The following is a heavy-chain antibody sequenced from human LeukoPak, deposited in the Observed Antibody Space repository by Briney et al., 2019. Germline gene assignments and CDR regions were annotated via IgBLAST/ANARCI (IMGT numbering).Heavy chain of an antibody. CDR1: GYSFTSYW. CDR3: ARQVAVAGTVSYFDY. D-gene: IGHD6-19*01. J-gene: IGHJ4*02. V-gene: IGHV5-51*01. CDR2: IYPGDSDT. Sequence: GESLKISCKGSGYSFTSYWIGWVRQMPGKGLEWMGIIYPGDSDTGYSPSFQGQVTISADKSISTAYLQWSSLKASDTAMYYCARQVAVAGTVSYFDYWGQGTLVTVSS.